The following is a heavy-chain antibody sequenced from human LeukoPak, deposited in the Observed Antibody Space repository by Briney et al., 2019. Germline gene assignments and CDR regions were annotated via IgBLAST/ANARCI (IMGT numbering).Heavy chain of an antibody. V-gene: IGHV4-34*01. D-gene: IGHD3-10*01. J-gene: IGHJ6*02. CDR1: GGSFSGYY. CDR3: ARDRREFYGMDV. CDR2: INHSGST. Sequence: SETLSLTCAVYGGSFSGYYWSWIRQPPGKGLEWIGEINHSGSTNYNPSLKSRVTISVDTSKNQFSLKLSSVTAADTAVYYCARDRREFYGMDVWGQGTTVTVSS.